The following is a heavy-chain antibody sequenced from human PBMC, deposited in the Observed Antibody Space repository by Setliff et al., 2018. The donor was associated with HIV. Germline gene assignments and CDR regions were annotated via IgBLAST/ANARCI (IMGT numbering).Heavy chain of an antibody. V-gene: IGHV3-48*04. Sequence: GGSLRLSCAASGFTFSSYSMNWVRQAPGKGPEWVSCISSTGYTIYYAASGFRDNAKNSLYLQMNSLRAEDTAVYYCARVFWYGLPQIYYYMDVWGKGTTVTVSS. CDR1: GFTFSSYS. D-gene: IGHD2-8*02. CDR2: ISSTGYTI. CDR3: ARVFWYGLPQIYYYMDV. J-gene: IGHJ6*03.